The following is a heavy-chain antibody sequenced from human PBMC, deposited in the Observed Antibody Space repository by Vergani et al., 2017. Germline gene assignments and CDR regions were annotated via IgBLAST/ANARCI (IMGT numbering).Heavy chain of an antibody. J-gene: IGHJ1*01. CDR1: GFIFSSYW. V-gene: IGHV4-4*02. CDR3: ARDYYDSSGNAEYFQH. D-gene: IGHD3-22*01. Sequence: VQLVESGGGLVQPGGSLRLSCAASGFIFSSYWMSWVRQAPGKGLEWIGEINHSGSTNYNPSLKSRVTISVDTSKNQFSLKLSSVTAADTAVYYCARDYYDSSGNAEYFQHWGQGTLVTVSS. CDR2: INHSGST.